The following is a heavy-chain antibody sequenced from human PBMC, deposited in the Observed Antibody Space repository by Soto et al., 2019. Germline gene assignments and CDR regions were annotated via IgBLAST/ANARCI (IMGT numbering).Heavy chain of an antibody. V-gene: IGHV3-23*01. CDR2: ITGSDNYT. D-gene: IGHD2-2*01. Sequence: GGSLRLSCAASGFTFSDYGMSWVRQAPGKGLEWVSSITGSDNYTYYADSVKGRFTISRDNSKNTLYLQMTSLRAEDTAVYYCAKARPNLVVAPAEYWGQGTLGTVSS. CDR1: GFTFSDYG. CDR3: AKARPNLVVAPAEY. J-gene: IGHJ1*01.